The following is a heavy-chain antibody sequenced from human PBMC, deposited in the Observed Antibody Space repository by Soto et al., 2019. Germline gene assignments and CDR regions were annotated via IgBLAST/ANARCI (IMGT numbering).Heavy chain of an antibody. CDR2: ISSSGSTI. CDR1: GFTFSDYY. Sequence: QVQLVESGGGLVRPGGSLRLSCAASGFTFSDYYMSWIRQAPGKGLEWLSYISSSGSTIYYADSVKGRFTISRDNAENSLFLQMNSLRAEDTAVYYCARGRYAMVPFDYWGQGTLVSVSS. D-gene: IGHD3-10*01. CDR3: ARGRYAMVPFDY. J-gene: IGHJ4*02. V-gene: IGHV3-11*01.